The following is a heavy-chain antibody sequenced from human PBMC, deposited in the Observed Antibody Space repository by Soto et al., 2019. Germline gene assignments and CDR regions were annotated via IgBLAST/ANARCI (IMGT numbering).Heavy chain of an antibody. Sequence: EVQLVESGGGLVQPGGSLRLSCEASGFTLSSYWMSWVRQAPGKGLEWVANIKQDGSEKYYVDSVKGRFTISRDNAKNSLYLQMNSLRAEDSAVYYCATDELGAYYYYGMHVWGQGTTVTVSS. D-gene: IGHD1-26*01. V-gene: IGHV3-7*03. CDR2: IKQDGSEK. CDR3: ATDELGAYYYYGMHV. J-gene: IGHJ6*02. CDR1: GFTLSSYW.